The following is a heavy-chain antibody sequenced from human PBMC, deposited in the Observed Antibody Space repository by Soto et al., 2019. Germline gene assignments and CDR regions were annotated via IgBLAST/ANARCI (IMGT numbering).Heavy chain of an antibody. Sequence: QLQLQESGPGLVKPSETLSLTCTVSGASISTYYWSWIRQPPGKGLEWIGYIFYSGSANYNPSLKSRVTMSVDTSRNHFSLRLNSVNAADTAMYYCARLHPAYSGHEVVLDYWGQGALVSVSS. CDR3: ARLHPAYSGHEVVLDY. J-gene: IGHJ4*02. CDR2: IFYSGSA. D-gene: IGHD5-12*01. V-gene: IGHV4-59*08. CDR1: GASISTYY.